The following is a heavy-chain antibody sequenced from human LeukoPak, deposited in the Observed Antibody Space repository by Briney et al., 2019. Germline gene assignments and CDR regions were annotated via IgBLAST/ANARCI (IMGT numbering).Heavy chain of an antibody. J-gene: IGHJ4*02. V-gene: IGHV1-69*04. CDR2: IIPILGIA. CDR3: AREGAAAPGEGPYY. D-gene: IGHD6-13*01. CDR1: GGTFSSYA. Sequence: SVKVSCKASGGTFSSYAISWVRQAPGQGLEWMGRIIPILGIANYAQKFQGRVTITADKSTSTAYMELSSLRSEDTAVYYCAREGAAAPGEGPYYWGQGTLVTVSS.